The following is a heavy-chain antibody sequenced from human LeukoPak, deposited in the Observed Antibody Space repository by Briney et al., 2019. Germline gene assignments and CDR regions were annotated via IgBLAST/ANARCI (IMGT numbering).Heavy chain of an antibody. Sequence: GGSLRLSCAASGFTFRNYWMSWVRQAPGKGLEWVANIKEDGSEKYYVDSVKGRFTISRDNAKDSLYLQMNSLRVEDTAVYYCARAERRRGYCSSTSCPYYDILTGPTPYGMDVWGQGTTVTVSS. J-gene: IGHJ6*02. CDR3: ARAERRRGYCSSTSCPYYDILTGPTPYGMDV. CDR2: IKEDGSEK. V-gene: IGHV3-7*01. D-gene: IGHD2-2*01. CDR1: GFTFRNYW.